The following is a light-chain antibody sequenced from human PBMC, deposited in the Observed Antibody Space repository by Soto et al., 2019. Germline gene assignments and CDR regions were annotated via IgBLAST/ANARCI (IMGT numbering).Light chain of an antibody. CDR2: LNN. CDR3: QSYDSSVSGAV. Sequence: QSALTQPPSVSGAPGQRVTISCTGSSSNIGAGYDVHWYQQLPGTAPKLLIYLNNNRPSGVPDRFSGSKSGTSASLAITGLQAEDEADYYCQSYDSSVSGAVFGGGTQLTVL. V-gene: IGLV1-40*01. CDR1: SSNIGAGYD. J-gene: IGLJ2*01.